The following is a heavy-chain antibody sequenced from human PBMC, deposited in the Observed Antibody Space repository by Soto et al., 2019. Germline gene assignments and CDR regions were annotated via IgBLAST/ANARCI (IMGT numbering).Heavy chain of an antibody. CDR1: GGSISSGGYY. D-gene: IGHD2-2*01. V-gene: IGHV4-31*03. CDR2: IYYSGST. Sequence: SETLSLTCTVSGGSISSGGYYWSWIRQHPGKGLEWIGYIYYSGSTYYNPSLKSRVTISVDTSKNQFSLKLSSVTAADTAVYNCARGEDIVVVPAACWFDPWGQGTLVTVSS. J-gene: IGHJ5*02. CDR3: ARGEDIVVVPAACWFDP.